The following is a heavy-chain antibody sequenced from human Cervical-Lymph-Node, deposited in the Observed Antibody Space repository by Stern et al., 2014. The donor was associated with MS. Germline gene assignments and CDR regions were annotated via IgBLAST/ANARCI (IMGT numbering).Heavy chain of an antibody. CDR3: TRGEAAAFDY. D-gene: IGHD2-2*01. CDR2: VTPIVATS. J-gene: IGHJ4*02. V-gene: IGHV1-69*01. CDR1: GGTFSNYA. Sequence: VQLVESGAEVKKPGSSVKVSCKASGGTFSNYAFNWVRQAPGKGLEWMGGVTPIVATSNYAQKVQGRVTITRDESKNTPYLEVSSLTSEDSAVYYCTRGEAAAFDYWGQGTLVTVSS.